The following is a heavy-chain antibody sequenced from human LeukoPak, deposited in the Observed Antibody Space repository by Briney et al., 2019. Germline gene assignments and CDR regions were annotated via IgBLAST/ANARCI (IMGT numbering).Heavy chain of an antibody. CDR2: IQYSGNT. V-gene: IGHV4-59*02. D-gene: IGHD1-1*01. J-gene: IGHJ4*02. CDR3: ARSPGHFDY. CDR1: GGSVIGHF. Sequence: SETLSLTCTVSGGSVIGHFWSWIRQPPWRGREWIGYIQYSGNTNYNSSLKSRVTISLDTSKNQFSLKLSSVHAADTAVYYCARSPGHFDYWGPGTLVTVSS.